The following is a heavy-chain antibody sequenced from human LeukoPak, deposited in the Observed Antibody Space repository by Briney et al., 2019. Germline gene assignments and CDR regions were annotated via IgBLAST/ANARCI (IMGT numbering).Heavy chain of an antibody. D-gene: IGHD3-9*01. CDR1: GGSISSGEYY. J-gene: IGHJ3*02. CDR3: ARAYYDILTGYGPDAFDI. V-gene: IGHV4-30-4*01. CDR2: IYYSGST. Sequence: SETLSLTCTVSGGSISSGEYYWSWIREPPGKGLEWIGYIYYSGSTYYNPSLKSRVTISVDTSKNQFSLKLSSVTAADTAVYYCARAYYDILTGYGPDAFDIWGQGTMVTVSS.